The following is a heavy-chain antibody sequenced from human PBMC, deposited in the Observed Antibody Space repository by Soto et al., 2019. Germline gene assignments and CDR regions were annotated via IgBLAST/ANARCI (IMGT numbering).Heavy chain of an antibody. Sequence: SVKISCKSSGVIFSTYGITWVRQASGQGLEWMGGIVPIFGSINLAQKFRGRLTITPDKSTSTVYMELSSLKSEDTAVYYCASRERVDAGDVWGQGKRGTVS. CDR1: GVIFSTYG. D-gene: IGHD1-26*01. V-gene: IGHV1-69*06. J-gene: IGHJ3*01. CDR3: ASRERVDAGDV. CDR2: IVPIFGSI.